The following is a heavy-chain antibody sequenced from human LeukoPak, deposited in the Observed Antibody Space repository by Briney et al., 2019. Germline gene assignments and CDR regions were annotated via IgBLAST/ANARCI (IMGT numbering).Heavy chain of an antibody. Sequence: TGGSLRLPCAASGFTFDDYAMHWVRQAPGKGLEWVSGISWNSGSIGYADSVKGRFTISRDNAKNSLYLQMNSLRAEDTALYYCAKDVQYYYGSGSYYDYWGQGTLVTVSS. V-gene: IGHV3-9*01. CDR2: ISWNSGSI. CDR1: GFTFDDYA. CDR3: AKDVQYYYGSGSYYDY. J-gene: IGHJ4*02. D-gene: IGHD3-10*01.